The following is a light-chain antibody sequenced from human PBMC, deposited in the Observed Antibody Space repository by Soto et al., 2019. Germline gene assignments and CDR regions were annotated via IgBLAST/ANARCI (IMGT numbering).Light chain of an antibody. CDR1: SSDVGGYNY. CDR3: GSYTNTSTYV. J-gene: IGLJ1*01. V-gene: IGLV2-14*01. Sequence: QSVLTQPASVSESGGQSITISCTGTSSDVGGYNYVSWYQQHPGNAPKLMIYEVSNRPSGVSNRFSGSKSGNTASLTISGLQAEDEAHYYCGSYTNTSTYVFGAGTNVNVL. CDR2: EVS.